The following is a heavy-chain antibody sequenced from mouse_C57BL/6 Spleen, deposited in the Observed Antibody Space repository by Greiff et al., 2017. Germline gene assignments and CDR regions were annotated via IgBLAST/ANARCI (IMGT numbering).Heavy chain of an antibody. CDR3: ARDYSKKAMDY. Sequence: QVQLQQPGAELVKPGASVKLSCKASGYTFTSYWMHWVKQRPGQGLEWIGMIHPNSGSTNYNEKFKSKATLTVDKSSSTAYMQLSSLTSEDSAVYDCARDYSKKAMDYWGQGTSVTVSS. D-gene: IGHD2-5*01. CDR1: GYTFTSYW. V-gene: IGHV1-64*01. J-gene: IGHJ4*01. CDR2: IHPNSGST.